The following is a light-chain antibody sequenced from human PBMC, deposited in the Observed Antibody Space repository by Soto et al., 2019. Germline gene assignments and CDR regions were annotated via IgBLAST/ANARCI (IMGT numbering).Light chain of an antibody. CDR3: QQTFSFPLP. V-gene: IGKV1-39*01. J-gene: IGKJ3*01. CDR2: TAS. Sequence: DIQMTQSPASLSASVGHRVTITCRASQNINNFLHWYQQKPGKAPSLLIYTASTLQTGVPSRFSGSRSGTDFTLTISDLQPEDCATYCCQQTFSFPLPVGPGTNVGIK. CDR1: QNINNF.